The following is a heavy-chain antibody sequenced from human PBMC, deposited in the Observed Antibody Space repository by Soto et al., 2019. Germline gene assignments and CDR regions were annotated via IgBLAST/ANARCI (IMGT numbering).Heavy chain of an antibody. D-gene: IGHD5-18*01. Sequence: GGSLRLSCVASGFTFSSYAMTWVRQAPGKGLEWVSAISGGDGSPSYADSVKGRFTISRDNSKNTLYLHMNSHRADYTAAYYCAKWHSYNCDSLAFSGLDWWGQGSQVTVSS. J-gene: IGHJ4*02. CDR1: GFTFSSYA. CDR3: AKWHSYNCDSLAFSGLDW. V-gene: IGHV3-23*01. CDR2: ISGGDGSP.